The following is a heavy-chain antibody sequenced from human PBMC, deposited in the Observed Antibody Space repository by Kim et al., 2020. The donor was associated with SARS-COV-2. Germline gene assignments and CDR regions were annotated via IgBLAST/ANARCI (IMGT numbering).Heavy chain of an antibody. J-gene: IGHJ4*02. D-gene: IGHD6-13*01. CDR3: VRLTGNSWLDY. CDR2: TYFRSKWYT. Sequence: SQTLSLTCAISGDSVSSGYVTWNWIRQSTSRGLEWLGRTYFRSKWYTEYAVSVKSRISINPDTARNQFSLHLDSLTPEDTAVYYCVRLTGNSWLDYWGQGTLVTVSS. V-gene: IGHV6-1*01. CDR1: GDSVSSGYVT.